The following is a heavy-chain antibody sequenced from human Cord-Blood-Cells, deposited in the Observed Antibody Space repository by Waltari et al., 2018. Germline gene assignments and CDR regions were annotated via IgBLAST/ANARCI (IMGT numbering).Heavy chain of an antibody. J-gene: IGHJ3*02. CDR1: GYTFTGYY. V-gene: IGHV1-2*02. CDR2: INPNGGGT. Sequence: QVQLVQSGAEVKKPGASVKVSCKASGYTFTGYYMHWVRQAPGQGLEWMGWINPNGGGTNYAQKFQGRVTMTRDTSISTAYMELSRLRSDDTAVYYCARDRVTIFGVVITAFDIWGQGTMVTVSS. D-gene: IGHD3-3*01. CDR3: ARDRVTIFGVVITAFDI.